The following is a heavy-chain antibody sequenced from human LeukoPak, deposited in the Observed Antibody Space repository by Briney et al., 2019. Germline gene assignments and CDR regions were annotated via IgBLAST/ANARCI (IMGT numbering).Heavy chain of an antibody. J-gene: IGHJ4*02. V-gene: IGHV4-59*08. Sequence: SETLSLTCTVSGGSISSYYWSWIRQPPGKGLEWIGYIYYSGSGSTNYNPSLKSRVSISVDTSKNHFSLKLSSVTAADTAVYYCARRGGHGGSFDYWGQGTLVTVSS. CDR3: ARRGGHGGSFDY. D-gene: IGHD4-23*01. CDR1: GGSISSYY. CDR2: IYYSGSGST.